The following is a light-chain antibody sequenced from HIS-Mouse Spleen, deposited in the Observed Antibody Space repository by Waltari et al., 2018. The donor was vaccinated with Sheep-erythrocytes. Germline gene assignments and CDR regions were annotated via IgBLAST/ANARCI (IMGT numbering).Light chain of an antibody. CDR3: QQRSNWYT. J-gene: IGKJ2*01. CDR1: QSVRSD. Sequence: DILLTQSPATLSLSPGERATLSCSASQSVRSDLALYQQKPVQAPRLLIYDASNRATGIPARFRGSGSGTDFTLTISSLEPEDFAVYYCQQRSNWYTFGQGTKLEIK. V-gene: IGKV3-11*01. CDR2: DAS.